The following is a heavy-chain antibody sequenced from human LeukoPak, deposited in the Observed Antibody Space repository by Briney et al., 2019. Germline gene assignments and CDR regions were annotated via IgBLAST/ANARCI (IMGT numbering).Heavy chain of an antibody. J-gene: IGHJ4*02. CDR3: ARSAAAGALDY. V-gene: IGHV1-3*02. D-gene: IGHD6-13*01. CDR1: GYTFTSCA. Sequence: ASVKVSCKASGYTFTSCAMHWVRQAPGQRLAWMGWSNAGNGNTKYSQEFQGRVTITRDTSASTAYMGLSSLRSEDMAVYYCARSAAAGALDYWGQGTLVTVSS. CDR2: SNAGNGNT.